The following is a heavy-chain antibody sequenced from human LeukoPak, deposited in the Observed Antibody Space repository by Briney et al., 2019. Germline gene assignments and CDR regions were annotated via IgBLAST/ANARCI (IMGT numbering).Heavy chain of an antibody. J-gene: IGHJ3*02. V-gene: IGHV1-69*13. CDR3: AEHRGDYGSGNGRPGEFDI. CDR1: GGTFSSCA. CDR2: IIPIFGTA. Sequence: GASVKVSCKASGGTFSSCAISWVRQAPGQGLEWMGGIIPIFGTANYAQKFQGRVTITADESTSTAYMELSSLRSEDTAVYYCAEHRGDYGSGNGRPGEFDIWGQGTMVTVSS. D-gene: IGHD3-10*01.